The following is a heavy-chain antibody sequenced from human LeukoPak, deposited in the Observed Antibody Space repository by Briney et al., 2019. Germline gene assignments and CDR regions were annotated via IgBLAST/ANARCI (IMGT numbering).Heavy chain of an antibody. D-gene: IGHD2-15*01. J-gene: IGHJ4*02. Sequence: GGSLRLSCAASGFTFSSYAMHWVRQAPGKGLEWVAVISYDGSNKYYADSVKGRFTISRDNSKNTLYLQMNSLRAEDTAVYYCAPLTGYCSGGSCHSDYWGQGTLVTVSS. V-gene: IGHV3-30*04. CDR1: GFTFSSYA. CDR2: ISYDGSNK. CDR3: APLTGYCSGGSCHSDY.